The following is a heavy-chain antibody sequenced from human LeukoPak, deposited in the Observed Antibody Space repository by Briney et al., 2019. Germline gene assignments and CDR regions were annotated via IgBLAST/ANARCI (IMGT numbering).Heavy chain of an antibody. CDR1: GGSFSGYY. Sequence: SETLSLTCAVYGGSFSGYYWSWIRQPPGKGLEWIGEISHSGSTNYNPSLKSRVTISVDTSKNQFSLKLSSVTAADTAVYYCARGPDSSGWYVWGQGTTVTVSS. V-gene: IGHV4-34*01. J-gene: IGHJ6*02. CDR3: ARGPDSSGWYV. CDR2: ISHSGST. D-gene: IGHD6-19*01.